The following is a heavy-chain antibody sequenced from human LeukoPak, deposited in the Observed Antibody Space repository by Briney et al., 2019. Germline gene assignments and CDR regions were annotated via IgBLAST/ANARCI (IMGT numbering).Heavy chain of an antibody. CDR3: AKDHSSGWYPIEY. J-gene: IGHJ4*02. CDR2: ISSDESNK. D-gene: IGHD6-19*01. Sequence: GGSLRLSCAASGFTFSRYGMHWVRQAPGKGLEWVAVISSDESNKFYADSVKGRFTISRDNSKNTLYLQVNSVRAEDTAVYYCAKDHSSGWYPIEYWGQGTLVTVSS. V-gene: IGHV3-30*18. CDR1: GFTFSRYG.